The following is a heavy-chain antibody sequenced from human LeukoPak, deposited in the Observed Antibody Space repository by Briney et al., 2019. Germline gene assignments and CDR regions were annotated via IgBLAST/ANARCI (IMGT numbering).Heavy chain of an antibody. D-gene: IGHD3-10*01. CDR3: AKVPAGYLAY. J-gene: IGHJ4*02. V-gene: IGHV3-23*01. Sequence: PGGSLRLSCAASGFIFSNYWMSWVRQAPGKGLEWVSAISGSGGSTYYADSVKGRFTISRDNSKNTLYLQMNSLRAEDTAVYYCAKVPAGYLAYWGQGTLVTVSS. CDR1: GFIFSNYW. CDR2: ISGSGGST.